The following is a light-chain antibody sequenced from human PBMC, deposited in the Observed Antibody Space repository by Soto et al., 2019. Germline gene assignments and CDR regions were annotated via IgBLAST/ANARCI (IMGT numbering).Light chain of an antibody. V-gene: IGKV3-20*01. CDR1: HTVTSNY. J-gene: IGKJ1*01. CDR2: GAS. CDR3: QQYGGSPRT. Sequence: EMVLTQSPDTLSLSPGERATLSCRASHTVTSNYLAWYQQKSGQAPRLLIYGASSRATDIPDRFSGSGSGTDFTLTISRLETEDFAVYYCQQYGGSPRTFGQGTKVEIK.